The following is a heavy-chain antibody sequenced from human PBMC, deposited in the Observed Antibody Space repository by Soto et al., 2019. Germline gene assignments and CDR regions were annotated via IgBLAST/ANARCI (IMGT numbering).Heavy chain of an antibody. CDR1: GGSISSGGYY. Sequence: SETLSLTCTVSGGSISSGGYYWSWIRQPPGKGLEWIGYIYYSGSTNYNPSLKSRVTISVDTSKNQFSLKLSSVTAADTAVYYCVSESTVTDAFDIWGQGTTVTVS. J-gene: IGHJ3*02. D-gene: IGHD4-17*01. V-gene: IGHV4-61*08. CDR3: VSESTVTDAFDI. CDR2: IYYSGST.